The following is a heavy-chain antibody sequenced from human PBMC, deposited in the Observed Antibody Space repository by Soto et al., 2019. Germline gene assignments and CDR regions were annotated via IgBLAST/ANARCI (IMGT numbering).Heavy chain of an antibody. CDR2: IYYSGST. CDR3: ARYQTTVTTDPTYYFDY. V-gene: IGHV4-31*03. D-gene: IGHD4-17*01. CDR1: GGSISSGGYY. Sequence: QVQLQESGPGLVKPSQTLSLTCTVSGGSISSGGYYWSWIRQHPGKGLEWIGYIYYSGSTYYNPSLKIRVTISVDTSKNQFSLKLSSVTAADTAVYYCARYQTTVTTDPTYYFDYWGQGTLVTVSS. J-gene: IGHJ4*02.